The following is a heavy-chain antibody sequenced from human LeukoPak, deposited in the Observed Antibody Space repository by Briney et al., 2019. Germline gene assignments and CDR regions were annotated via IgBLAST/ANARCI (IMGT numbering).Heavy chain of an antibody. J-gene: IGHJ4*02. V-gene: IGHV1-2*02. CDR1: GYTFTGYY. CDR3: ARDRAGIVGATGTIDY. CDR2: INPNSGGT. Sequence: ASVKVSCKASGYTFTGYYMHWVRQAPGQGLEWMGWINPNSGGTNYAQKFQGRVTMTRDTSISTAYMELSRLRSDDTAVYYCARDRAGIVGATGTIDYWGQGTLVTVSS. D-gene: IGHD1-26*01.